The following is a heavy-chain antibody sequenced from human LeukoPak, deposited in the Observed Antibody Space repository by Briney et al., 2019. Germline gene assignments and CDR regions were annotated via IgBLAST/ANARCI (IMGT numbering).Heavy chain of an antibody. J-gene: IGHJ4*02. CDR1: GFTFSTYG. D-gene: IGHD3-10*01. Sequence: GESLKISCAASGFTFSTYGMHWVRQAPGKGLEWVAFIRYDGSYKYYAASVMGRFTISRDISKDTLYLLLNSLRVEDTAVYYCAKDSHRTGSYSGTYPYYFDYWGQGTLVSVSS. CDR2: IRYDGSYK. CDR3: AKDSHRTGSYSGTYPYYFDY. V-gene: IGHV3-30*02.